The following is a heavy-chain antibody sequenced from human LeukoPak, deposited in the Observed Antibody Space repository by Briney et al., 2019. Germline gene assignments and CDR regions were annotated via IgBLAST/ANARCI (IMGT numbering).Heavy chain of an antibody. V-gene: IGHV1-2*02. CDR2: INPNSGGT. CDR3: AREWGPELEPRLFYFDY. J-gene: IGHJ4*02. CDR1: GYTFTGYY. Sequence: ASVKVSCKASGYTFTGYYMHWVRQAPGQGLEWMGWINPNSGGTNYAQKFQGRVTMTRDTSISTAYMELSRLRSDDTAVYYCAREWGPELEPRLFYFDYWGQGTLVTVSS. D-gene: IGHD1-14*01.